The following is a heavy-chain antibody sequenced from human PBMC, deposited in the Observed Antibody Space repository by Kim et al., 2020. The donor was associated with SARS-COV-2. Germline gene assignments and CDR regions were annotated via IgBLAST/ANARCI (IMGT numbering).Heavy chain of an antibody. J-gene: IGHJ4*02. CDR1: GFTFSSYG. CDR3: AKRPVAGSGGYFDY. Sequence: GGSLRLSCAASGFTFSSYGMHWVRQAPGKGLEWVAVISYDGSNKYYADSVKGRFTISRDNSKNTLYLQMNSLRAEDTAVYYCAKRPVAGSGGYFDYWGQGTLVTVSS. V-gene: IGHV3-30*18. CDR2: ISYDGSNK. D-gene: IGHD6-19*01.